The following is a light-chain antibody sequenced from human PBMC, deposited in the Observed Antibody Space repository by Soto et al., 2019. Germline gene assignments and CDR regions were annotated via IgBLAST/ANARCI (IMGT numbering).Light chain of an antibody. CDR2: KAS. Sequence: VKMTQSLSTLSATVGDRVTITCRASQSISSWLAWYQQKPGKAPKLLTYKASSLESGVPSRFSGSGSGTEFTLTISSLQPDDFATYYCQQYNSYSRTFGQGSKV. CDR1: QSISSW. CDR3: QQYNSYSRT. V-gene: IGKV1-5*03. J-gene: IGKJ1*01.